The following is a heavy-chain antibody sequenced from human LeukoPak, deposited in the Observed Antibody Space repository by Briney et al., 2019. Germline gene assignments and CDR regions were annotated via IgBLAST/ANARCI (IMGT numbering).Heavy chain of an antibody. J-gene: IGHJ4*02. Sequence: SETLSLTCTVSGGSISCGDYYWSWIRQPPGKGLEWIGYIYYSGSTYYNPSLKSRVTISVDTSKNQFSLKLSSVTAADTAVYYCARRGVIAAAVFYWGQGTLVTVSS. CDR1: GGSISCGDYY. CDR2: IYYSGST. CDR3: ARRGVIAAAVFY. D-gene: IGHD6-13*01. V-gene: IGHV4-30-4*08.